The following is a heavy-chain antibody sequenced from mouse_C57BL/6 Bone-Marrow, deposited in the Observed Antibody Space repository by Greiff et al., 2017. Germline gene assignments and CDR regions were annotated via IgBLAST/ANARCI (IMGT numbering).Heavy chain of an antibody. D-gene: IGHD1-1*02. Sequence: VKLQQPGAELVKPGASVKLSCKASGYTFTSYWMQWVKQRPGQGLEWIGEIDPSDSYTNYNQKFKGKATLTVDTSSSTAYMQLSSLTSEDSAVYYCARQGGIYWGQGTTLTVSS. V-gene: IGHV1-50*01. J-gene: IGHJ2*01. CDR3: ARQGGIY. CDR1: GYTFTSYW. CDR2: IDPSDSYT.